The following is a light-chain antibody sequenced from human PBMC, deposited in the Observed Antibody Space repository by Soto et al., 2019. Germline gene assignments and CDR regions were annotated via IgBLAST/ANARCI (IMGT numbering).Light chain of an antibody. CDR3: SSYTSSSTLL. Sequence: QSALTQPPSVSGSPGPSVTISCTGTSNDVGTYNRVSWYQEPPGTAPKLMIYEVNNRPSGVPDRFSGSKSGNTASLTISGLQAEDEADYYCSSYTSSSTLLFGGGTKHTVL. CDR2: EVN. CDR1: SNDVGTYNR. J-gene: IGLJ2*01. V-gene: IGLV2-18*02.